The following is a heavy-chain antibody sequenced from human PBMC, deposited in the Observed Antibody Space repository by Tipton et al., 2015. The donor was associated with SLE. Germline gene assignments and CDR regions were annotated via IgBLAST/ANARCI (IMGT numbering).Heavy chain of an antibody. J-gene: IGHJ4*02. D-gene: IGHD3-22*01. CDR3: ARGYYESNGYYSFDV. CDR1: GASITTEGYS. CDR2: VFHTGSA. Sequence: TLSLTCVVSGASITTEGYSWSWIRQPPGKGLEWIGYVFHTGSAYYNPSLRSRLTISLDRSNNQFSLKLTSMTAADTAVYHCARGYYESNGYYSFDVWGLGALVTVSS. V-gene: IGHV4-30-2*01.